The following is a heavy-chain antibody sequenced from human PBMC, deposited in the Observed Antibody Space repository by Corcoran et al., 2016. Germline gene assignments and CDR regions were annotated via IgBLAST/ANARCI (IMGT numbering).Heavy chain of an antibody. V-gene: IGHV1-69*01. CDR3: ARGNWNKWVNYGMDV. D-gene: IGHD1-20*01. Sequence: QVQLVQSGAEVKKPGSSVKVSCKASGGTFSSYAISWVRQAPGQGLEWLGGIIPIFGTANYAQKFQGRVTITADESTSTAYMELRSLRSDDTAVYYCARGNWNKWVNYGMDVWGQGTTVTVSS. CDR1: GGTFSSYA. J-gene: IGHJ6*02. CDR2: IIPIFGTA.